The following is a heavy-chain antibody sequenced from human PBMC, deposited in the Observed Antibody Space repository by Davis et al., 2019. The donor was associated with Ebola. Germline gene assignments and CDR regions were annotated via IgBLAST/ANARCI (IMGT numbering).Heavy chain of an antibody. Sequence: GGSLRLSCAASGFTFDDHAMSWVRQAPGKALEWVSLISGNGYGTEYGDSVKGRFTISRDNSKNFLYLQVNDLRPEDTALYFCVKTRGYRLYYFEYWGQGTLVTVSS. CDR1: GFTFDDHA. CDR2: ISGNGYGT. J-gene: IGHJ4*02. CDR3: VKTRGYRLYYFEY. V-gene: IGHV3-43*02. D-gene: IGHD5-18*01.